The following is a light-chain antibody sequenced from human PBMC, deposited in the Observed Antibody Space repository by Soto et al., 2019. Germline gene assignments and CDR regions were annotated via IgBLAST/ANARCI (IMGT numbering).Light chain of an antibody. V-gene: IGLV2-23*02. J-gene: IGLJ1*01. Sequence: QSALNQPASVSGSPGQSITISCTGTSSDVGSYNLVSWYQQHPGKAPKLMIYEVSKRPSGVSNRFSGSKSGNTASLTISGLQAEDEADYYCCSYAGSPYVFGTGTKVTVL. CDR3: CSYAGSPYV. CDR2: EVS. CDR1: SSDVGSYNL.